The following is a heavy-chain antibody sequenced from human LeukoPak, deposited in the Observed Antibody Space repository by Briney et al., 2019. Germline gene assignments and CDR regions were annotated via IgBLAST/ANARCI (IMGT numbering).Heavy chain of an antibody. V-gene: IGHV3-30*02. CDR2: IWYDGSNK. Sequence: GGSLRLSCAASGFTFSSYGMHWVRQAPGKGLEWVAVIWYDGSNKYYGDSVKGRFTISRDNSKNTLYLQMNSLRAEDTAVYYCAKDSKGSGTYYDRYFDYWGQGTLVTVSS. CDR3: AKDSKGSGTYYDRYFDY. J-gene: IGHJ4*02. D-gene: IGHD3-10*01. CDR1: GFTFSSYG.